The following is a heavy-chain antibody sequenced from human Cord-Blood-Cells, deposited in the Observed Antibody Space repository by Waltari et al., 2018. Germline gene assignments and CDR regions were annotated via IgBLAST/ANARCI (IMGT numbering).Heavy chain of an antibody. CDR1: GYSISSGYY. Sequence: QVQLQESGPGLVKPSETLSLTCTVSGYSISSGYYWGWIRQPPGKGLEWIGSIYHSGSSDYNPSLKSRVTRSVDTSKNQVSLKLSSVTAADTAVYYCARVGGSYYAFDIWGQGTMVTVSS. CDR2: IYHSGSS. CDR3: ARVGGSYYAFDI. J-gene: IGHJ3*02. D-gene: IGHD1-26*01. V-gene: IGHV4-38-2*02.